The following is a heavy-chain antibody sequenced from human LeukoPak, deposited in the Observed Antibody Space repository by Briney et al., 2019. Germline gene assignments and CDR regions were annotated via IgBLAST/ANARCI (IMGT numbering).Heavy chain of an antibody. J-gene: IGHJ4*02. Sequence: PSETLSLTCTVSGGSISSSSYYWGWIRQPPGKGLEWIGSIYYSGSTYYNPSLKSRVTISVDTSKNQFSLKLSSVTAADTAVYYCASPIKYGDRQFYYWGQGTLVTVSS. CDR2: IYYSGST. CDR3: ASPIKYGDRQFYY. V-gene: IGHV4-39*01. D-gene: IGHD4-17*01. CDR1: GGSISSSSYY.